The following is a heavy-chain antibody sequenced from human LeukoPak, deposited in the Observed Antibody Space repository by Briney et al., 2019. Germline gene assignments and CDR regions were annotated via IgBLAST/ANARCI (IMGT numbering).Heavy chain of an antibody. V-gene: IGHV1-24*01. CDR2: FDPEDGET. CDR1: GYTLTELS. Sequence: GASVKVSCKVSGYTLTELSMHWVRQAPGKGLEWMGGFDPEDGETIYAQKFQGRVTITADKSTSTAYMELSSLRSEDTAVYYCARDSCSGGSCYGGYWGQGTLVTVSS. J-gene: IGHJ4*02. D-gene: IGHD2-15*01. CDR3: ARDSCSGGSCYGGY.